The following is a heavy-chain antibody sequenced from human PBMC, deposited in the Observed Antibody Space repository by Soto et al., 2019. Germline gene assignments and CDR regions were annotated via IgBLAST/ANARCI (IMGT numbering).Heavy chain of an antibody. CDR3: ARDRLPGTGYSVFWGAGSRWFDP. Sequence: ASVKVSCKTTGYTFSSYGINWLRQAPGQGLEWMGWISTYNGDTHYAQNFQGRLTMTTDPLTSTAYLDLASLRSDDAAVYFCARDRLPGTGYSVFWGAGSRWFDPWGQGTLVTVSS. V-gene: IGHV1-18*04. D-gene: IGHD3-3*01. J-gene: IGHJ5*02. CDR1: GYTFSSYG. CDR2: ISTYNGDT.